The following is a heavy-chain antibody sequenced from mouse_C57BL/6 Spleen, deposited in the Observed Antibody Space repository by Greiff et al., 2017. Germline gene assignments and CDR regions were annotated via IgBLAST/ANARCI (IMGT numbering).Heavy chain of an antibody. Sequence: VQLQQSGAELVRPGASVTLSCKASGYTFTDYEMHWVKQTPVHGLEWIGAIDPETGGTAYNQKFKGKAILTADKSSSTAYMELRSLTSEDSAVYYCTRKEYGCDYYYAMGYWGQGTSVTVSS. CDR3: TRKEYGCDYYYAMGY. D-gene: IGHD2-2*01. J-gene: IGHJ4*01. CDR2: IDPETGGT. V-gene: IGHV1-15*01. CDR1: GYTFTDYE.